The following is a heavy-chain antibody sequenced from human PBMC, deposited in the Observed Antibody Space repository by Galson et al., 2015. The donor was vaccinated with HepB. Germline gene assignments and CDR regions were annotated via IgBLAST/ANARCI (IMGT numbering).Heavy chain of an antibody. CDR1: GFTFSSYA. Sequence: SLRLSCAASGFTFSSYAMSWVRQAPGKGLEWVSAISGSGGSTYYADSVKGRLTISRDNSKNTLYLQMNSLRAEDTAVYYCAKGGALLWFGEFDYWGQGTLVTVSS. CDR2: ISGSGGST. CDR3: AKGGALLWFGEFDY. D-gene: IGHD3-10*01. V-gene: IGHV3-23*01. J-gene: IGHJ4*02.